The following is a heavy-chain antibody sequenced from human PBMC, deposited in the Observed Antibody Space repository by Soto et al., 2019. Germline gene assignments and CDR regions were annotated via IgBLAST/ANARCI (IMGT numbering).Heavy chain of an antibody. CDR1: GFTFSSYA. V-gene: IGHV3-23*01. Sequence: GSLRLSCAASGFTFSSYAMSWVRQAPGKGLEWVSAISGSGGSTYYADSVKGRFTISRDSSKNTLYLQMNSLRAEDTAVYYCAKDIRRGRYYYYGMDVWGQGTTVTVSS. CDR2: ISGSGGST. CDR3: AKDIRRGRYYYYGMDV. J-gene: IGHJ6*02.